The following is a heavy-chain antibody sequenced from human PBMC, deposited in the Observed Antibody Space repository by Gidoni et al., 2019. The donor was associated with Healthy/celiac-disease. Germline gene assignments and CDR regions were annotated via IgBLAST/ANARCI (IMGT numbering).Heavy chain of an antibody. Sequence: QITLKESGPTLVNPTQTLTLTCTFSGFSLSTSGVGVGWIRQPPGKALEWLALIYWNDDKRYSPSLKSRLTITKDTSKNQVVLTMTNMDPVDTATYYCGTVVPAAYFDYWGQGTLVTVSS. D-gene: IGHD2-2*01. CDR3: GTVVPAAYFDY. V-gene: IGHV2-5*01. CDR2: IYWNDDK. J-gene: IGHJ4*02. CDR1: GFSLSTSGVG.